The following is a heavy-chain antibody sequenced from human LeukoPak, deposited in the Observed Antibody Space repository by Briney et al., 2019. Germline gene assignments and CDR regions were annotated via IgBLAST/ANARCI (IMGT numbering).Heavy chain of an antibody. CDR2: IYYSGSA. CDR3: ARLPGAGTYPPYSDP. Sequence: SETLSLTCTVSGGSISRSSFYWGWIRQPQGKGLEWIGSIYYSGSAYYNPSLKSRVTISVDTSKNQFSLKLTSVTAADTAMYYCARLPGAGTYPPYSDPWGQGTLVTVSS. V-gene: IGHV4-39*01. CDR1: GGSISRSSFY. D-gene: IGHD3-10*01. J-gene: IGHJ5*02.